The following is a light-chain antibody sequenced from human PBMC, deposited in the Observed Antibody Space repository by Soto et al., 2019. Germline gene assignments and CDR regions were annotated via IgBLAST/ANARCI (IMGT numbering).Light chain of an antibody. CDR3: SAYSTGSTPVL. Sequence: QSALTQPASVSGAPGQSITISCTGTSSDVGSTFKYVSLYQHHPGKAPRLIMSDVNHRPSGVSDRFSGSNSGNTASLTISGLRPEDEAHYFCSAYSTGSTPVLFGGGTRLTVL. J-gene: IGLJ3*02. CDR1: SSDVGSTFKY. V-gene: IGLV2-14*03. CDR2: DVN.